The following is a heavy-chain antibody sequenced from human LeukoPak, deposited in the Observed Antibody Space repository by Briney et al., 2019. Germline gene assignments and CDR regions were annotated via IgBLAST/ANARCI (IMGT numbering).Heavy chain of an antibody. CDR3: ARGGDPLDAFDI. CDR2: IYYSGST. D-gene: IGHD3-10*01. V-gene: IGHV4-30-4*01. Sequence: SETLSLTCAVYGGSFSGYYWSWIRQPPGKGLEWIGYIYYSGSTYYNPSLKSRVTISVDTSKNQFSLKLSSVTAADTAVYYCARGGDPLDAFDIWGQGTMVTVSS. J-gene: IGHJ3*02. CDR1: GGSFSGYY.